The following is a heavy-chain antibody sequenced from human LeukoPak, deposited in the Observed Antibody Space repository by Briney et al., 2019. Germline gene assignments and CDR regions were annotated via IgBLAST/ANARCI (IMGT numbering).Heavy chain of an antibody. V-gene: IGHV4-34*01. CDR1: GGSFSGYY. CDR2: INHSGST. Sequence: PSETLSLTCAVYGGSFSGYYWSWIRQPPGKGLEWIGEINHSGSTNYNPSLKSRVTISVDTSKNQFSLKLSSVTAADTAVYYCARGSGSYSRAWPFDYWGQGTLVTVSS. D-gene: IGHD1-26*01. CDR3: ARGSGSYSRAWPFDY. J-gene: IGHJ4*02.